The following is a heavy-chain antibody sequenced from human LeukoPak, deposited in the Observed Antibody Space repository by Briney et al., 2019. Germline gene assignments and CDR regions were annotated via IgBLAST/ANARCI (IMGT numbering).Heavy chain of an antibody. Sequence: SETLSLTCTVSGYSISSGYYWGWIRQPPGKRLECIGTIYHSGSTYYNPSLKSRVTISVDTSKNQFSLKLTSVTAADTAVYYCAREPYMGGGYYFDYWGQGTLVTVSS. CDR2: IYHSGST. J-gene: IGHJ4*02. CDR1: GYSISSGYY. D-gene: IGHD3-16*01. V-gene: IGHV4-38-2*02. CDR3: AREPYMGGGYYFDY.